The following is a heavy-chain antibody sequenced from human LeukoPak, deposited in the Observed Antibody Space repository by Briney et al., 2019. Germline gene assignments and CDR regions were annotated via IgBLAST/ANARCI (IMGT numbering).Heavy chain of an antibody. D-gene: IGHD4-17*01. CDR1: GFTFSGSA. J-gene: IGHJ6*02. CDR2: IRSKANTYTT. CDR3: TCQTRGDYEPYDYGMDV. V-gene: IGHV3-73*01. Sequence: GGSLRLSCAASGFTFSGSAIHWVRQASGKGLEWIGRIRSKANTYTTAYAASVKGRFTVSRDDSKNTAYLQMNFLKTEDTAVYYCTCQTRGDYEPYDYGMDVWGQGTTVTVSS.